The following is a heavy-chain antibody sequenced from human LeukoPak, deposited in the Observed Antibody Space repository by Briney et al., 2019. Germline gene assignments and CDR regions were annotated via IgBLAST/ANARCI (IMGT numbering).Heavy chain of an antibody. CDR1: GGSFSGYY. CDR2: INHSGST. V-gene: IGHV4-34*01. J-gene: IGHJ4*02. Sequence: PSETLSLTCAVYGGSFSGYYWSWIRQPPGKGLEWIGEINHSGSTNYNPSLKSRVTISVDTSKNQFSLKLSSVTAADTAVYYCARGYYGGNDYWGQGTLVTVSS. CDR3: ARGYYGGNDY. D-gene: IGHD4-23*01.